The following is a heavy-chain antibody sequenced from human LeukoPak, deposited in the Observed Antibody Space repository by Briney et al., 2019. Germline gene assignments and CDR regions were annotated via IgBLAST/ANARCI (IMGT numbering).Heavy chain of an antibody. CDR3: AKAKTMTHDAFDI. CDR2: ISGSGGNT. D-gene: IGHD3-22*01. Sequence: GGSLRLSCAASGYTFSSYAMSCVCQAPGKGLEWVSAISGSGGNTFYADSVKGRFTISRDNSKNTLYLQMNSLRAEDTAVYYCAKAKTMTHDAFDIWGQGTMVTVSS. J-gene: IGHJ3*02. CDR1: GYTFSSYA. V-gene: IGHV3-23*01.